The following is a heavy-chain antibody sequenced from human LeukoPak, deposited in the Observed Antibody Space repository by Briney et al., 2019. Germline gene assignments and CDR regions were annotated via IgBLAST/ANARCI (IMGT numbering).Heavy chain of an antibody. Sequence: GASVKVSCKASGYTFTSYGISWVRQAPGQGLEWMGWISAYNGNTNYAQKLQGRVTMTTDTSTSTAYMELRSLRSDDTVVYYCARDNDIAAAGTSHYFDYWGQGTLVTVSS. V-gene: IGHV1-18*01. CDR1: GYTFTSYG. CDR2: ISAYNGNT. CDR3: ARDNDIAAAGTSHYFDY. D-gene: IGHD6-13*01. J-gene: IGHJ4*02.